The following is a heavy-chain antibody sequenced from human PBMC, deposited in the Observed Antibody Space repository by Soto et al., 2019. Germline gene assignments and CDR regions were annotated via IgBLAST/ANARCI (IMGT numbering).Heavy chain of an antibody. Sequence: QVQLVQSGAEVKKPGASVKVSCKPSGYTLNTYYLHWVRQAPGQGLEWMGIIDPSGGGSTYAQKFLGSVTMTRDTSTSTVFMELSSLRSADTAVYYCARGGHIAVVTASFDYWGQGTLVTVSS. CDR2: IDPSGGGS. J-gene: IGHJ4*02. D-gene: IGHD2-21*02. V-gene: IGHV1-46*02. CDR1: GYTLNTYY. CDR3: ARGGHIAVVTASFDY.